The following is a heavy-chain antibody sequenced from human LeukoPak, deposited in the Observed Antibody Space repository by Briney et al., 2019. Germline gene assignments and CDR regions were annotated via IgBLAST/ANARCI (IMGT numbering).Heavy chain of an antibody. CDR2: ISAGSSTT. CDR1: GFIFSTYA. Sequence: GGSLRLSCAASGFIFSTYAMGWVRQAPGKGLEWVSVISAGSSTTFFADSVKGRFTISRDNSKSTLYLQMSSLRAEDTAVYYCAKRLHTADGSPFDYWGQGTLVTVSS. D-gene: IGHD6-13*01. CDR3: AKRLHTADGSPFDY. J-gene: IGHJ4*02. V-gene: IGHV3-23*01.